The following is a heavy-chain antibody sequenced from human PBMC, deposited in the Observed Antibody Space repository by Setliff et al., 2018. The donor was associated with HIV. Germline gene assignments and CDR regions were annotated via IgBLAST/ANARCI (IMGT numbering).Heavy chain of an antibody. CDR1: GYNFITYY. V-gene: IGHV1-46*01. CDR2: INPSGGST. J-gene: IGHJ1*01. Sequence: ASVKVSCKSSGYNFITYYMHWVRQAPGQGLELMGLINPSGGSTNYAQKFQGRVTMTRDTSTSTVYMELSSLRSEDTAVDYCSRDHMSVGAWVGGTSRGLFQHWGQGTLVTVSS. D-gene: IGHD1-26*01. CDR3: SRDHMSVGAWVGGTSRGLFQH.